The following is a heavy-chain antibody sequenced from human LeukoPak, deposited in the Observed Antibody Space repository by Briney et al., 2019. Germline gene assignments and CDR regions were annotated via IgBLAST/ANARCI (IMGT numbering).Heavy chain of an antibody. CDR3: ARRRNWSSPFDY. CDR1: GGSISSSSYY. J-gene: IGHJ4*02. CDR2: IYYSGST. Sequence: SETLSLTCTVSGGSISSSSYYWGWIRQPPGKGLEWIGSIYYSGSTYYNPSLKSRVTISVDTSKNQFSLKLSSVTAADTAVYYCARRRNWSSPFDYWGQGTLVTVSS. V-gene: IGHV4-39*01. D-gene: IGHD1-20*01.